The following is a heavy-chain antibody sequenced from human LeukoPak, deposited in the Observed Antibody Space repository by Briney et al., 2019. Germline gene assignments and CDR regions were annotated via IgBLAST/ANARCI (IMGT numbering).Heavy chain of an antibody. V-gene: IGHV1-8*01. CDR1: GYTFTSYD. Sequence: ASVKVSCKASGYTFTSYDINWVRQATGQGLEWMGWMNPNSGNTGYAQKFQGRVTMTRNTSISTAYMELSSLRSEDTAVYYCARSKYYYDSSGYLYYYYGMDVWGQGTTVTASS. CDR3: ARSKYYYDSSGYLYYYYGMDV. D-gene: IGHD3-22*01. J-gene: IGHJ6*02. CDR2: MNPNSGNT.